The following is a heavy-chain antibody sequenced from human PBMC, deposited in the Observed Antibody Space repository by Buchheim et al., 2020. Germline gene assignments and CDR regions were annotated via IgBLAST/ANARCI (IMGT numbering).Heavy chain of an antibody. J-gene: IGHJ4*02. Sequence: EVQLLESGGGLVQPGGYLRLSCAASGFTFSSYAMSWVRQAPGQGLEWVSAISGSGGSTYYADSVKGRFTISRDNSKNTLYLQMNSLRAEDTAVYYCAKRYSSSSGPLERYFDYWGQGTL. CDR2: ISGSGGST. V-gene: IGHV3-23*01. D-gene: IGHD6-6*01. CDR3: AKRYSSSSGPLERYFDY. CDR1: GFTFSSYA.